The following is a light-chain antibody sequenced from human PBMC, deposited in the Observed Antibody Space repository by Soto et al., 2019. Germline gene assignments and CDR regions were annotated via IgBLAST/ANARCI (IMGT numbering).Light chain of an antibody. Sequence: DIVMTQSPATLSVSPGERATLSCRASQSVSSNLAWYQQKRGQAPRLLMYGASTRATGIPVRFSGSGSGTEFTLIISSLQSEDFAVYYSQQYNDWPRTFGQGTKVEIK. CDR3: QQYNDWPRT. J-gene: IGKJ1*01. V-gene: IGKV3-15*01. CDR2: GAS. CDR1: QSVSSN.